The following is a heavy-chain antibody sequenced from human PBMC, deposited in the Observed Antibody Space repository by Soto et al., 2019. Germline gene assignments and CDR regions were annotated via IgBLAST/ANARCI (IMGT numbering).Heavy chain of an antibody. Sequence: PGGSLRLSCAASGFTFSSYAMSWVRQAPGKGLEWVSAISGSGGSTYYADSVKGRFTISRDNSKNTLYLQMNSLRAEDTAVYYCAKDWVEWLALAPFDYWGQGTLVTVSS. D-gene: IGHD6-19*01. V-gene: IGHV3-23*01. J-gene: IGHJ4*02. CDR1: GFTFSSYA. CDR3: AKDWVEWLALAPFDY. CDR2: ISGSGGST.